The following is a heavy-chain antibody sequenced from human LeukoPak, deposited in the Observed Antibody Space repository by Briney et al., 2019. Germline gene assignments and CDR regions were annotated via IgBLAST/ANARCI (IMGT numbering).Heavy chain of an antibody. V-gene: IGHV3-48*03. CDR2: ISSGGTT. Sequence: GGSLRLSCAASGFTFSSYAMSWVRQAPGKGLEWVAYISSGGTTYYADSVKGRFTTSRDNAKNSLYLQMSSLRVEDTGFYYCARGSSYDNLGAFDIWGQGTVVTVSS. D-gene: IGHD3-9*01. CDR3: ARGSSYDNLGAFDI. CDR1: GFTFSSYA. J-gene: IGHJ3*02.